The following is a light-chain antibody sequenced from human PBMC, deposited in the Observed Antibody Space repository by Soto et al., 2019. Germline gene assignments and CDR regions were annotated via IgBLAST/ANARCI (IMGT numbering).Light chain of an antibody. V-gene: IGKV3-11*01. CDR1: QSVSSY. Sequence: TLSLSPGERATLSCRASQSVSSYLAWYQQKPGQAPRLLIYDASNRATGIPARFSGSGSGTDFTLTISSLETEDFAVYYCHQRSNWPRTFGQGTKVDIK. CDR2: DAS. J-gene: IGKJ1*01. CDR3: HQRSNWPRT.